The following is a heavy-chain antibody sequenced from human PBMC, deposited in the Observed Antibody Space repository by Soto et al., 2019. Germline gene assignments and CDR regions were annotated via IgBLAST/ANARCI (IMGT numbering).Heavy chain of an antibody. D-gene: IGHD1-26*01. Sequence: PGGSLRLSCAASGFTFSGYAMSWVRQSPGKGLEWVSAISGSGGSTYYADSVKGRFTISRDNSKNTLYLQMNSLRAEDTAVYYCAKVRDSGSPRDFDYWGQGTLVTVSS. J-gene: IGHJ4*02. CDR3: AKVRDSGSPRDFDY. V-gene: IGHV3-23*01. CDR2: ISGSGGST. CDR1: GFTFSGYA.